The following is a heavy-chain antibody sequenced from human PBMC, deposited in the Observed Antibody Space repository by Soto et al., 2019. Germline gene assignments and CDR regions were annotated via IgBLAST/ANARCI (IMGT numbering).Heavy chain of an antibody. CDR1: GGSISSGDYY. Sequence: SETLSLTCTVSGGSISSGDYYWSWIRQPPGKGLEWIGYIYYSGSTYYNPSLKSRVTISVDTSKNQFSLKLSSLTAADTAVYYSAISPRGCYTGTCRDWFDPWGQGTLVTVSS. CDR2: IYYSGST. CDR3: AISPRGCYTGTCRDWFDP. J-gene: IGHJ5*02. V-gene: IGHV4-30-4*01. D-gene: IGHD1-1*01.